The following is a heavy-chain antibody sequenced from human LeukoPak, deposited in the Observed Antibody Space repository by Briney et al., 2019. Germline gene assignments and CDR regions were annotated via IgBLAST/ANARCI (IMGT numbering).Heavy chain of an antibody. Sequence: EPGGSLRLSCAASGFTFSSYAMHWVRQAPGKGLEWVSAISGSGGSTYYADSVKGRFTISRDNSKNTLYLQMNSLRAEDTAVYYCAKDRIAARGLFDYWGQGTLVTVSS. D-gene: IGHD6-6*01. CDR1: GFTFSSYA. CDR2: ISGSGGST. J-gene: IGHJ4*02. V-gene: IGHV3-23*01. CDR3: AKDRIAARGLFDY.